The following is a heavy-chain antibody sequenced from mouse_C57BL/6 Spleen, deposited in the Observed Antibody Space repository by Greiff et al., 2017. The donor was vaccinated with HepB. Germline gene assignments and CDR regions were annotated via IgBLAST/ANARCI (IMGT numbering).Heavy chain of an antibody. J-gene: IGHJ4*01. V-gene: IGHV1-69*01. CDR2: IDPSDSYT. Sequence: QVQLQQPGAELVMPGASVKLSCKASGYTFTSYWMHWVKQRPGQGLEWIGEIDPSDSYTNYNQKFKGKSTLTVDKSSSTAYMQLSSLTSEDSAVYYCARRNDYSLYAMDYWGQGTSVTVSS. D-gene: IGHD2-4*01. CDR3: ARRNDYSLYAMDY. CDR1: GYTFTSYW.